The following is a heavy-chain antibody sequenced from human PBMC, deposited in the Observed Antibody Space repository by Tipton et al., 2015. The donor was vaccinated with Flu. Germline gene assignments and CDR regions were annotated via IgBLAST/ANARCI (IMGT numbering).Heavy chain of an antibody. CDR2: MNPSSGNT. Sequence: QLVQSGAEVKMPGASVKVSCETSGYNFMEYDINWLRQATGQGPEWMGWMNPSSGNTGLAHNFHGRITMTRSTSTFTAYLTLNRLTSDDTAIYFCARRAKSSWHFDLWGRGTLITVSS. J-gene: IGHJ2*01. CDR1: GYNFMEYD. CDR3: ARRAKSSWHFDL. V-gene: IGHV1-8*01.